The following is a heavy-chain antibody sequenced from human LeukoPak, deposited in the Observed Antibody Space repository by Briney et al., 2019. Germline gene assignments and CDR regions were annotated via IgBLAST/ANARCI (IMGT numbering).Heavy chain of an antibody. Sequence: PGGSLGLSCAASGFSFSRYGMHWVRQAPGKGLEWVAFIRYDGGNTYYVDSVKGRFTVSRDNSKNTLYLQMNSLRAEDTAVYYCAKHLFTGSYTSTFDYWGQGTLVTVSS. CDR3: AKHLFTGSYTSTFDY. V-gene: IGHV3-30*02. CDR2: IRYDGGNT. J-gene: IGHJ4*02. CDR1: GFSFSRYG. D-gene: IGHD1-26*01.